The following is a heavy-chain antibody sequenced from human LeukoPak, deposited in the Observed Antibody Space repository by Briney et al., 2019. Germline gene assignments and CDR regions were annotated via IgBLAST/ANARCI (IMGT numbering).Heavy chain of an antibody. CDR2: IWYDGSNK. CDR1: GFTFSSYG. Sequence: GRSPRLSCAASGFTFSSYGMHWVRQAPGKGLEWVAVIWYDGSNKYYADSVKGRFTISRDNSKNTLYLQMNSLRAEDTAVYYCARDNSPSYYYYYGMDVWGQGTTVTVSS. J-gene: IGHJ6*02. D-gene: IGHD4-23*01. V-gene: IGHV3-33*01. CDR3: ARDNSPSYYYYYGMDV.